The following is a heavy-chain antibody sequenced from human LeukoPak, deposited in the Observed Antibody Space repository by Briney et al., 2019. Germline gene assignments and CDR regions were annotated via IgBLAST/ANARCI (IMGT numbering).Heavy chain of an antibody. D-gene: IGHD3-10*01. CDR3: ARDSGERGSGSYLIAY. V-gene: IGHV1-2*02. CDR1: GYSFTKYA. CDR2: INPNSGGT. Sequence: ASVKVSCKASGYSFTKYAMNWVRQAPGQGLEWMGWINPNSGGTNYAQKFQGRVTMTRDTSISTAYMELSRLRSDDTAVYYCARDSGERGSGSYLIAYWGQGTLVTVSS. J-gene: IGHJ4*02.